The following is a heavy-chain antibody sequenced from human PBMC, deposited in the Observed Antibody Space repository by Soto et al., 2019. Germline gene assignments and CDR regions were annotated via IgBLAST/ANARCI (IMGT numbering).Heavy chain of an antibody. CDR3: GRPVPSGTGGMDA. V-gene: IGHV4-59*01. Sequence: PSETLSLTCTVSGGSISDDYWSWIRQPPGKGLEWIGHISHSGSTNYNPSLKSRVTISVDTSKRQFSLKLSSVTAADTAVYYCGRPVPSGTGGMDAGGEGTTVTVSS. CDR2: ISHSGST. J-gene: IGHJ6*04. CDR1: GGSISDDY. D-gene: IGHD2-8*02.